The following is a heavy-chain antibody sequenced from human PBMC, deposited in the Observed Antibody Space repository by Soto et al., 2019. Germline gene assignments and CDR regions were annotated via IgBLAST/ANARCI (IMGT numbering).Heavy chain of an antibody. V-gene: IGHV1-69*02. CDR3: ARGVPFLGVGAAAGTTYYYYGMDV. J-gene: IGHJ6*02. CDR2: FIPMLDIT. Sequence: SVKVSCKASGGIFSTYTIGWVRQAPGQGLEWMGRFIPMLDITNYAQKFQDRVTITADKSTSTVYMELGSLRSEDTAVYYCARGVPFLGVGAAAGTTYYYYGMDVWGQGTTVTVS. CDR1: GGIFSTYT. D-gene: IGHD6-13*01.